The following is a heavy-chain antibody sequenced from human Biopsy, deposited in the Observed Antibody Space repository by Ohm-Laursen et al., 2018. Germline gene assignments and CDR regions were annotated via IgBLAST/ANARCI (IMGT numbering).Heavy chain of an antibody. CDR1: GGTFTNHA. Sequence: ESSVKVSCKVSGGTFTNHAVGWVRQAPGHGLEWVGSSIPLFNTANYADKFQGRVTLTADKSTTAAYMELSSLRSEDTAIYYCARFPLGAYDDSGSYRAVEHWYFDLWGRGTLVTVSS. CDR3: ARFPLGAYDDSGSYRAVEHWYFDL. D-gene: IGHD3-22*01. V-gene: IGHV1-69*06. J-gene: IGHJ2*01. CDR2: SIPLFNTA.